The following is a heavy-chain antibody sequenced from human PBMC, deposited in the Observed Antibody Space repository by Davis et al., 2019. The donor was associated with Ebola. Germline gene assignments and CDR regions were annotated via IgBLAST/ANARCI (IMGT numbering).Heavy chain of an antibody. Sequence: PGGSLRLSCAASGFTFSSNSMNWVRQAPGKGLEWVSVMGGSGGDADYADSVKGRFIISRDNSKNTLYLQMNSLRVEDTAVYYCAKGRREMAIDWGQGTLVTVSS. J-gene: IGHJ4*02. CDR1: GFTFSSNS. CDR2: MGGSGGDA. V-gene: IGHV3-23*01. CDR3: AKGRREMAID. D-gene: IGHD5-24*01.